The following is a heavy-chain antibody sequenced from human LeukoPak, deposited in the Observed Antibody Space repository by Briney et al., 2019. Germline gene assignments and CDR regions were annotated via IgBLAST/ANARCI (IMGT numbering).Heavy chain of an antibody. D-gene: IGHD2-2*01. CDR1: GFSFSGSS. CDR3: TSPKLHRASWPDCYYYYYMDV. J-gene: IGHJ6*03. Sequence: GGSLRLSCADSGFSFSGSSMLWVRQAPGEGLEWVGRIRSKANSYATAYSPSVKGRFTISRDASKDTAYQQMNSLKTEDTAVYYWTSPKLHRASWPDCYYYYYMDVWGKGTTVTVSS. CDR2: IRSKANSYAT. V-gene: IGHV3-73*01.